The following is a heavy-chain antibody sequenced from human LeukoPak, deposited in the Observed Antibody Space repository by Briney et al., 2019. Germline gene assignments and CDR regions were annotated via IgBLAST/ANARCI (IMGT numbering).Heavy chain of an antibody. D-gene: IGHD1-26*01. J-gene: IGHJ3*02. CDR2: ISSSSGYI. Sequence: GGSLRLSCAASAFTFSSYSMNWVRQAPGRGLEWVSSISSSSGYIYYADSVKGRFTISRDNAENSLYLQMDSLRVEDTAVYYCARARAYSGSYFDAFDIWGQGTTVTVSS. CDR3: ARARAYSGSYFDAFDI. V-gene: IGHV3-21*01. CDR1: AFTFSSYS.